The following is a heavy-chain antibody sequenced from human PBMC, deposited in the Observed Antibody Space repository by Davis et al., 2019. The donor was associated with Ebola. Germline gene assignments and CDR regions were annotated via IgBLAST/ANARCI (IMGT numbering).Heavy chain of an antibody. CDR2: TYYTSKWSN. D-gene: IGHD3-16*01. Sequence: PSETLSLTCAISGDGLSINSGGWNWIRQSPSRGLEWLGRTYYTSKWSNDYALSVKSRITINPDTSKNQLSLQLNSVTPEDTAGYYCVRGWGRSGLDVWGQGTTVTVSS. J-gene: IGHJ6*02. CDR3: VRGWGRSGLDV. V-gene: IGHV6-1*01. CDR1: GDGLSINSGG.